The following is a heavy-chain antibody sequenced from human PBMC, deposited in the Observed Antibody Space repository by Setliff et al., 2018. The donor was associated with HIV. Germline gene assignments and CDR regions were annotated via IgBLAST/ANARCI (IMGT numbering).Heavy chain of an antibody. V-gene: IGHV3-7*04. J-gene: IGHJ3*02. CDR2: MNRDGREK. D-gene: IGHD3-10*01. Sequence: GGSLRLSCAASGFTFSSSLMTWVRQAPGRGLEYVAGMNRDGREKLYADSVKGRFSISRDNAKNSLYLQMSSLRTEDTAVYFCARDPAFGAFDIWGQGTMVTVSS. CDR1: GFTFSSSL. CDR3: ARDPAFGAFDI.